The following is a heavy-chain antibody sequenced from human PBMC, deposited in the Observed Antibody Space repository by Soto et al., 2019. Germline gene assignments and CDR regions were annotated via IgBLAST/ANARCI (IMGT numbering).Heavy chain of an antibody. V-gene: IGHV1-18*01. Sequence: ASVKVSSKASGYTFTSYGISWVRQAPGQGLEWMGWISAYNGNTNYAQKLQGRVTMTTDTSTSTAYMELRSLRSDDTAVYYCARDVAAAVENWFDPWGQGTLVTVSS. D-gene: IGHD6-13*01. CDR1: GYTFTSYG. CDR2: ISAYNGNT. CDR3: ARDVAAAVENWFDP. J-gene: IGHJ5*02.